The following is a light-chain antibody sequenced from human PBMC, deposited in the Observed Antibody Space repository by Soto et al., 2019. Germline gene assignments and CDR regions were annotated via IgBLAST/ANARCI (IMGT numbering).Light chain of an antibody. CDR1: QSINSY. J-gene: IGKJ1*01. CDR2: AIS. CDR3: QQSYSTPWT. Sequence: DIQMTQSPSSLSASVGDRVTITCRASQSINSYLNWYQQKPGKAPNLLIYAISNLQSGVPSRFSGSGSGTDFTLTISSLQPVDLATYYCQQSYSTPWTFGQGTKVEIK. V-gene: IGKV1-39*01.